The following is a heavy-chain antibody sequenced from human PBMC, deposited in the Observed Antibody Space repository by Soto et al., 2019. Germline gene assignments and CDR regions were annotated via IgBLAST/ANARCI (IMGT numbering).Heavy chain of an antibody. CDR2: ISYDGSNK. D-gene: IGHD1-1*01. CDR1: GFTFSSYA. V-gene: IGHV3-30-3*01. Sequence: GGSLRLSCAASGFTFSSYAMHWVRQAPGKGLEWVAVISYDGSNKYYADSVKGRFTISRDNSKNTLYLQMNSLRAEDTAVYYCARDSHFIWGATGTNDYWRQGILVSVSS. CDR3: ARDSHFIWGATGTNDY. J-gene: IGHJ4*02.